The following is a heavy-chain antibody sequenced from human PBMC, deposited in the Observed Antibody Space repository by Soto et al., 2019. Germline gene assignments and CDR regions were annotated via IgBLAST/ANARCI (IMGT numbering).Heavy chain of an antibody. CDR2: INPNSGGT. V-gene: IGHV1-2*04. D-gene: IGHD2-2*01. Sequence: ASVKVSCKASGYTFTGYYMHWVRQAPGQGLEWMGWINPNSGGTNYAQKFQGWVTMTRDTSISTAYMELSRLRSDDTAVYYCARGVVPAATYYYYYMDVWGKGTTVTV. CDR1: GYTFTGYY. CDR3: ARGVVPAATYYYYYMDV. J-gene: IGHJ6*03.